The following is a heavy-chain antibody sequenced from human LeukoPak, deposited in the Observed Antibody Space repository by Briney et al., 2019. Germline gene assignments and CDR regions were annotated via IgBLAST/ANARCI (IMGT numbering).Heavy chain of an antibody. V-gene: IGHV3-23*01. D-gene: IGHD2-21*01. CDR2: ISVTGDMT. CDR3: AKSHITRYPLQYYFDL. Sequence: GRSLRLSCAASGFTFSSYAMSSLRQTPQKGLEWVSAISVTGDMTYYTDSVKGRFTISRDNSRTTLYLQLSSLRADDTAVYFCAKSHITRYPLQYYFDLWGQGAQVIVSS. J-gene: IGHJ4*02. CDR1: GFTFSSYA.